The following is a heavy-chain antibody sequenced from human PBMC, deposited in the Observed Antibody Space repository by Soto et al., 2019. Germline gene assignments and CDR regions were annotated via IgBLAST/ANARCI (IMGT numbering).Heavy chain of an antibody. V-gene: IGHV1-69*13. Sequence: ASVKVSCKASGGTFSSYAISWVRQAPGQGLEWMGGIIPIFGTANYAQKFQGRVTITADESTSTAYMELSSLRSEDTAVYYCARVSYGYGVPGGAFDIWGQGTMVTVSS. CDR3: ARVSYGYGVPGGAFDI. D-gene: IGHD4-17*01. CDR2: IIPIFGTA. CDR1: GGTFSSYA. J-gene: IGHJ3*02.